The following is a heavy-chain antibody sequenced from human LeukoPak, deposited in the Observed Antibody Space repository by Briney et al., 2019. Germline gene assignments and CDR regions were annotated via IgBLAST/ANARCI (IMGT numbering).Heavy chain of an antibody. V-gene: IGHV3-30*04. CDR1: GFTFSSYV. CDR3: AELGITMIGGV. D-gene: IGHD3-10*02. J-gene: IGHJ6*04. Sequence: GRSLRLSCAASGFTFSSYVMHRVRQAPGKGLEWVAIISYDGSNEQYADSVKGRFSISRDSSKNILYLQMNNLRAEDTAVYYCAELGITMIGGVWGKGTTVTISS. CDR2: ISYDGSNE.